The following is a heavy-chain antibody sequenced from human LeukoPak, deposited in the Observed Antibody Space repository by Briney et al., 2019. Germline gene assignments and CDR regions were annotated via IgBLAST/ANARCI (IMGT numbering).Heavy chain of an antibody. D-gene: IGHD1-7*01. Sequence: SVKVSCKASGGTFSSYAISWVRQAPGQGLEWMGRIIPIFGTANYAQKFQGRVTITTDESTSTAYMELSSLRSEDTAVYYCARDPLTGTTNFYYYYMDVWGKGTTVTVSS. CDR2: IIPIFGTA. V-gene: IGHV1-69*05. CDR3: ARDPLTGTTNFYYYYMDV. CDR1: GGTFSSYA. J-gene: IGHJ6*03.